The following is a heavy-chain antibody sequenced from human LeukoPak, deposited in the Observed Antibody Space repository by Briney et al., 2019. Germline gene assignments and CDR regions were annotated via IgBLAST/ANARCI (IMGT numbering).Heavy chain of an antibody. CDR1: GGTFSTFG. J-gene: IGHJ3*02. D-gene: IGHD5-12*01. Sequence: SVKVSCKASGGTFSTFGISWVRQAPGQGLEWMGGIIPMSGTVNNAQKFQGRVTITADKSTGTAYMELSSLRSDDTAVYYCASGVATKKGDAFDIWGQGTMVTVSS. CDR2: IIPMSGTV. CDR3: ASGVATKKGDAFDI. V-gene: IGHV1-69*06.